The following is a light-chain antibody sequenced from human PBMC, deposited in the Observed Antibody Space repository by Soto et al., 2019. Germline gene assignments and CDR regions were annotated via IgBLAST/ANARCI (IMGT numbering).Light chain of an antibody. CDR2: DTS. CDR1: RSVSIY. Sequence: EIVMTQSPATLSVSPGERVTLSCRASRSVSIYLAWYQQKPGQAPRLLIYDTSHRAAGIPARFSGSGSGTDFTLTISSLEPEDFAIYYCQQRSSWMWAFGQGTKVDIK. V-gene: IGKV3-11*01. CDR3: QQRSSWMWA. J-gene: IGKJ1*01.